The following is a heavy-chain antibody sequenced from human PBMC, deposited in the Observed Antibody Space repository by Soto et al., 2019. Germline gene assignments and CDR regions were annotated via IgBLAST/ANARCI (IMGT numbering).Heavy chain of an antibody. J-gene: IGHJ6*02. Sequence: SETLSLTCTVSGGSISSSSYYWGWIRQPPGKGLEWIGSIYYSGSTYYNPSLKSRVTISVDTSKNHFSLKLSSVTAADTAVYYCARRRDDFWSGYFLSSYYYGMDVWGQGTTVTVSS. D-gene: IGHD3-3*01. V-gene: IGHV4-39*01. CDR3: ARRRDDFWSGYFLSSYYYGMDV. CDR2: IYYSGST. CDR1: GGSISSSSYY.